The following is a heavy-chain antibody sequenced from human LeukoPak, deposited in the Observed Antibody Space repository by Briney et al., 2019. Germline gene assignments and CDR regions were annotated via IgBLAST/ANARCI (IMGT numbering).Heavy chain of an antibody. J-gene: IGHJ4*02. CDR2: MYYSGST. Sequence: KPSETLSLTCAVSGVSISSGGFSWSWIRQAPGKGLEWLGFMYYSGSTHYNPSLKSRITILVDTSKNQFFLNLSSVTAADTALYYCVRGFDYAFYDWGQGTQVTVSS. CDR1: GVSISSGGFS. V-gene: IGHV4-30-4*07. CDR3: VRGFDYAFYD. D-gene: IGHD4-17*01.